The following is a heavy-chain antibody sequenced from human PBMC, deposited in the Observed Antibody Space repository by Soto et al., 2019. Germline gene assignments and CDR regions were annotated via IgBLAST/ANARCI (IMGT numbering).Heavy chain of an antibody. CDR2: IYPGDSDT. CDR3: ARQSTYCGGDCYVRDI. D-gene: IGHD2-21*01. Sequence: GESLKISCKGSGYSFTSYWIGWVRQMPGKGLEWMGIIYPGDSDTRYSPSFQGQVTISADKSISTAYLQWSSPKASDTAMYYCARQSTYCGGDCYVRDIWGQGTMVTVSS. CDR1: GYSFTSYW. V-gene: IGHV5-51*01. J-gene: IGHJ3*02.